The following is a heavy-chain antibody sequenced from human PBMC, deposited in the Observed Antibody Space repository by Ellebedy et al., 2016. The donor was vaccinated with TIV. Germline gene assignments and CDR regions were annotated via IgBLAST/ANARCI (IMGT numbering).Heavy chain of an antibody. V-gene: IGHV3-13*05. CDR1: GFTFSSYA. CDR3: ARGSFDSGWAFDY. CDR2: IGTAGDP. D-gene: IGHD6-19*01. Sequence: GGSLRLSCAASGFTFSSYAMHWVRQATGKGLEWVSAIGTAGDPYYPGSVKGRFTISRENAKNSLYLQMNSLRAGDTAVYYCARGSFDSGWAFDYWGQGTLVTVSS. J-gene: IGHJ4*02.